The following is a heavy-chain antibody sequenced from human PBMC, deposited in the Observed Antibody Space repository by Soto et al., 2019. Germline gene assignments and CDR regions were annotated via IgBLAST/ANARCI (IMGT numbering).Heavy chain of an antibody. V-gene: IGHV3-48*03. J-gene: IGHJ6*02. CDR1: GFTFSSYE. Sequence: LRLSCAASGFTFSSYEMNWVRQAPGKGLEWVSYISSSGSTIYYADSVKGRFTISRDNAKNSLYLQMNSLRAEDTAVYYCAREGMKAIFGVVIIPNGMDVWGQGTTVTVSS. CDR3: AREGMKAIFGVVIIPNGMDV. D-gene: IGHD3-3*01. CDR2: ISSSGSTI.